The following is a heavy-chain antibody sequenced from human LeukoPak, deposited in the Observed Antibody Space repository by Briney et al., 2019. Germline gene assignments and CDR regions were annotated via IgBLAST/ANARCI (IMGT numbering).Heavy chain of an antibody. V-gene: IGHV4-59*12. D-gene: IGHD6-6*01. CDR3: ARGPAQSSIAARQDWFDP. J-gene: IGHJ5*02. Sequence: PSETLSLTCTVSGGSIRSYYWSWIRQPPGKGLEWIAYIYYSGSTDYNPSLKSRVTISVDTSKNQFSLKLSSVTAADTAVYYCARGPAQSSIAARQDWFDPWGQGTLVTVSS. CDR1: GGSIRSYY. CDR2: IYYSGST.